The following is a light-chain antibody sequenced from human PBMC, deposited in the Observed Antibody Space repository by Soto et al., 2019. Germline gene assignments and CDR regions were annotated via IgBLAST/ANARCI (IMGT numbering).Light chain of an antibody. Sequence: EIVLTQSPGTLSLSPGERATLSCRASQSVSSSYLAWYQQKPGQAPRLLIYGASSRATGIPDRFSGSGSGTDFTLTISRLEPEDFAVYYCQQHRRSPPPPFGGGPKVDIK. J-gene: IGKJ4*01. CDR3: QQHRRSPPPP. CDR2: GAS. CDR1: QSVSSSY. V-gene: IGKV3-20*01.